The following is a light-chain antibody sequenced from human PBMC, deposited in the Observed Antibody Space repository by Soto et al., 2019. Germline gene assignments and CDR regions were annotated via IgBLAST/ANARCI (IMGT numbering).Light chain of an antibody. Sequence: EIVFTQSPATLSLSPGERATLSCRASQSVSNYLAWYQQKPGQAPRLLMYDTSNRAPGIPARFSGSGSGTDFTLTISSLEPEDFAVYFCQQRSKFLWTFGQGTKVEI. V-gene: IGKV3-11*01. CDR3: QQRSKFLWT. J-gene: IGKJ1*01. CDR1: QSVSNY. CDR2: DTS.